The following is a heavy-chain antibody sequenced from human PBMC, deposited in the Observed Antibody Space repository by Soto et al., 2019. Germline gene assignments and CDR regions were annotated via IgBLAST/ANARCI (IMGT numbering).Heavy chain of an antibody. J-gene: IGHJ4*02. CDR3: AKGANKTRYTRPWSSNQKFDY. CDR1: GFTFSSYA. CDR2: ISGSGGST. Sequence: GGSLRLSCAASGFTFSSYAMSWVRQAPGKGLEWVSAISGSGGSTYYADSVKGRFTISRDNSKNTLYLQMNSLRAEDTAVYYCAKGANKTRYTRPWSSNQKFDYWGQGTLVTVSS. V-gene: IGHV3-23*01. D-gene: IGHD1-20*01.